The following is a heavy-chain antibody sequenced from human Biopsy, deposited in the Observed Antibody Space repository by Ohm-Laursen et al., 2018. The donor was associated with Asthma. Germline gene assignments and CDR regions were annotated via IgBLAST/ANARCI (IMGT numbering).Heavy chain of an antibody. D-gene: IGHD1-1*01. CDR1: GFSFSNFA. CDR3: VRDGTDDAFDI. V-gene: IGHV3-30*01. J-gene: IGHJ3*02. CDR2: ISKDASTQ. Sequence: SLRLSCSAIGFSFSNFAIHWVRQAPGKGLEWVGVISKDASTQDYADSVKGRFTMARDNSKNTLDLQMNSLREEDTAVYYCVRDGTDDAFDIWGQGTVVSVSS.